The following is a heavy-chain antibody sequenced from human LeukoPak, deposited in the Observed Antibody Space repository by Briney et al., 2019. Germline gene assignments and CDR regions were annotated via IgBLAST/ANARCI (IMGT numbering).Heavy chain of an antibody. Sequence: PSETLSLTCSVSGDSINAYYWSWIRQPPGKGLEWIGYIYYSGSTDYNPSLKSRVTMSVDTSKNQFSLKLSSVIAADTAVYYCARDGRIAAAGDFDLWGRGTLVTVSS. CDR1: GDSINAYY. V-gene: IGHV4-59*12. CDR2: IYYSGST. D-gene: IGHD6-13*01. J-gene: IGHJ2*01. CDR3: ARDGRIAAAGDFDL.